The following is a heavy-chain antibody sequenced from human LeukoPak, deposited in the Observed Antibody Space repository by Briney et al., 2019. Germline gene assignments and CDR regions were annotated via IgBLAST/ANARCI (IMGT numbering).Heavy chain of an antibody. D-gene: IGHD2-2*01. CDR3: ARGVGGDIVVVPAAIHSPYYYYGMDV. Sequence: SETLSLTCAAYGGSFSFYYWSWIRQPPGKGLEWIGEINHSGSTNYNPSLKSRVTISVDTSKNQFSLKLSSATAADTAVYYCARGVGGDIVVVPAAIHSPYYYYGMDVWGQGTTVTVSS. CDR1: GGSFSFYY. V-gene: IGHV4-34*01. CDR2: INHSGST. J-gene: IGHJ6*02.